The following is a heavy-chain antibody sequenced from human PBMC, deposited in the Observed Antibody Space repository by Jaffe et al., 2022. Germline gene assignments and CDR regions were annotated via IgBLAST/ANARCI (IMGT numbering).Heavy chain of an antibody. CDR2: ISSSSSTI. Sequence: EVQLVESGGGLVQPGGSLRLSCAASGFTFSSYSMNWVRQAPGKGLEWVSYISSSSSTIYYADSVKGRFTISRDNAKNSLYLQMNSLRAEDTAVYYCARSLGGSSGGYYYYYMDVWGKGTTVTVSS. J-gene: IGHJ6*03. CDR1: GFTFSSYS. V-gene: IGHV3-48*01. CDR3: ARSLGGSSGGYYYYYMDV. D-gene: IGHD3-10*01.